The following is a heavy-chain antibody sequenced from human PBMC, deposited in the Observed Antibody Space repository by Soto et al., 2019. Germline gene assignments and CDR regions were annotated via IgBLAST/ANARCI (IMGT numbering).Heavy chain of an antibody. Sequence: TGGSLRLSCAVSGFTFSSYWMSWVRQAPGKGLEWVANIKQDGSEKYYVDSVKGRFTISRDNAKNSLYLQMNSLRAEDTAVYYCARENYDFWSGYYISPYYYGMDVWGQGTTVTVSS. CDR2: IKQDGSEK. V-gene: IGHV3-7*03. CDR1: GFTFSSYW. J-gene: IGHJ6*02. D-gene: IGHD3-3*01. CDR3: ARENYDFWSGYYISPYYYGMDV.